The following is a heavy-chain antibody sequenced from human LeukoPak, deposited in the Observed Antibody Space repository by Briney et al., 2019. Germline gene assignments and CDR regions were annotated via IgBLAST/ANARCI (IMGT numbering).Heavy chain of an antibody. CDR2: ISWDGGST. CDR1: GFTFDDYT. D-gene: IGHD1-1*01. V-gene: IGHV3-43D*03. Sequence: GGSLRLSCAASGFTFDDYTIHWVRQAPGKGLEWVSLISWDGGSTYYADSVKGRFTISRDNSKNSLYLQMNSLRAEDTALYYCAKGGLERGPWFDPWGQGTLVTVSS. CDR3: AKGGLERGPWFDP. J-gene: IGHJ5*02.